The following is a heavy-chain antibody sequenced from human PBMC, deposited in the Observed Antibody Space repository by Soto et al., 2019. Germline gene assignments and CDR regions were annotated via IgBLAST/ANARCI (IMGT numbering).Heavy chain of an antibody. Sequence: QLQLQESGPGLVKPSETLSLTCTVSGGSISSSSYYWAWVRQPPGKVLEWIGSVYYSGTTSYNPSLRRRVTISGDTSKNQFSLKLSSVTAADTAVFYCARLIHCKTTSCSFDYWGQGTLVTVSS. CDR3: ARLIHCKTTSCSFDY. V-gene: IGHV4-39*01. J-gene: IGHJ4*02. D-gene: IGHD2-2*01. CDR1: GGSISSSSYY. CDR2: VYYSGTT.